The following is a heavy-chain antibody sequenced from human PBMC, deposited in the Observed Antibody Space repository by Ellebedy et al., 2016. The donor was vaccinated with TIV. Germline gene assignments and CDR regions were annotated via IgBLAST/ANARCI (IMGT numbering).Heavy chain of an antibody. Sequence: ASVKVSCKASGGTFSSYGINWVRQAPGQGLEWMGRIIPILGRPDYAQSFQGRVTIYADKSTGTPYLELRSLRSDDTAVYYCARDRANSISMVRGVIIGSGRSDYYYYGMDVWGQGTTVTVSS. J-gene: IGHJ6*02. D-gene: IGHD3-10*01. CDR1: GGTFSSYG. CDR3: ARDRANSISMVRGVIIGSGRSDYYYYGMDV. CDR2: IIPILGRP. V-gene: IGHV1-69*04.